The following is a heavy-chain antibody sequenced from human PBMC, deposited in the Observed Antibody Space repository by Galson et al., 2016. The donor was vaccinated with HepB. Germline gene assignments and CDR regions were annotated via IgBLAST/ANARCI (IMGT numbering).Heavy chain of an antibody. V-gene: IGHV3-23*01. CDR3: AREGSYGDYSFDY. CDR2: ISGSGGNT. Sequence: SLRLSCAASGFRFTNYAMSWVRQAPGKGLEWVSTISGSGGNTYYADSVKGRFTISRDNSRNTVYLQMHSLRAEDTAVYFCAREGSYGDYSFDYWGQGALVTVSS. J-gene: IGHJ4*02. D-gene: IGHD4-17*01. CDR1: GFRFTNYA.